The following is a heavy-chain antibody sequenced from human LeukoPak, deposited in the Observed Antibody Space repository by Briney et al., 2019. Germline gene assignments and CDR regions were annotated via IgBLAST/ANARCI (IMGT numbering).Heavy chain of an antibody. CDR1: GGSFSGYY. D-gene: IGHD3-22*01. CDR3: ARQEAQYYYDSSGYYY. Sequence: SETLSLTCAVYGGSFSGYYWSWIRQPPGKGLEWIGSIYYSGSTYYNPSLKSRVTISVDTSKNQFSLKLSSVTAADTAVYYCARQEAQYYYDSSGYYYWGQGTLVTVSS. CDR2: IYYSGST. J-gene: IGHJ4*02. V-gene: IGHV4-34*01.